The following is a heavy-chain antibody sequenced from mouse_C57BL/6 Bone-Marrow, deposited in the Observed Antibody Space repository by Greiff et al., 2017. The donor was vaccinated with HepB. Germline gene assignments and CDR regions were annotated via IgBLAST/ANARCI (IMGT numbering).Heavy chain of an antibody. Sequence: EVMLVESGGGLVQPGSSMKLSCTASGFTFSDYYMAWVRQVPEKGLEWVANINYDGSSTYYLDSLKSRFIISRDNAKNILYLQMSSLKSEDTATYYCARDSYYGSSYYYAMDYWGQGTSVTVSS. CDR3: ARDSYYGSSYYYAMDY. CDR1: GFTFSDYY. J-gene: IGHJ4*01. V-gene: IGHV5-16*01. CDR2: INYDGSST. D-gene: IGHD1-1*01.